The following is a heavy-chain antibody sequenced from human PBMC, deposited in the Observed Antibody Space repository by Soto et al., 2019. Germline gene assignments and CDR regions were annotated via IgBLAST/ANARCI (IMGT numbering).Heavy chain of an antibody. V-gene: IGHV3-74*01. CDR2: INSDGSST. CDR1: GFTFSSYW. CDR3: ARGGDYYYDSGSYRYFDY. D-gene: IGHD3-10*01. J-gene: IGHJ4*02. Sequence: EVQLVESGGGLVQPGGSLRLSCAASGFTFSSYWMHWVRQAPGKGLVWVSRINSDGSSTSYADSVKGRFTISRDNAKNTLYLQMNSLRAEDTAVYYCARGGDYYYDSGSYRYFDYWGQGTLVTVSS.